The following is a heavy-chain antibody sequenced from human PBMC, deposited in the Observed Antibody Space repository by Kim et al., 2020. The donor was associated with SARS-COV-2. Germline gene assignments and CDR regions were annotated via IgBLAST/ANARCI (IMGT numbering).Heavy chain of an antibody. CDR2: VSTSTGNP. CDR3: AREAPDRGCLLGFES. CDR1: GYTFTTYA. J-gene: IGHJ5*01. V-gene: IGHV7-4-1*02. Sequence: ASVKVPCKASGYTFTTYAINWVRQAPGQGLEWMGWVSTSTGNPTYAQDFTGSFAFSLDTSASTAFLQLSSLKAEDTAVYYCAREAPDRGCLLGFESWG.